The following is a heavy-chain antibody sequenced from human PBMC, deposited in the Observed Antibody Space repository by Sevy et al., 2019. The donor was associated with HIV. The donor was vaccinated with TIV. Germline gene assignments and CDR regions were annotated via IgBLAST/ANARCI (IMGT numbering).Heavy chain of an antibody. D-gene: IGHD5-12*01. V-gene: IGHV3-7*01. J-gene: IGHJ1*01. CDR2: IKEDRSAK. CDR1: GFTFSTYW. CDR3: ARDSPGYGGYAH. Sequence: GGSLRLSCAASGFTFSTYWMTRVRQAPWQGLEWVANIKEDRSAKYYVDSVKGRFTISRDNAKNSLYLQVNNLRAEDTAVYYCARDSPGYGGYAHWGQGTLVTVSS.